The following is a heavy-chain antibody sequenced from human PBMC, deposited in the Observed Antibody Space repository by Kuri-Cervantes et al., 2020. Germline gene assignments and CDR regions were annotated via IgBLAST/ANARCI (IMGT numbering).Heavy chain of an antibody. CDR2: ISYDGSNK. CDR1: GFTFSSYA. Sequence: LTCAASGFTFSSYAMQWVRQAPGKGLEWVSVISYDGSNKYYADAVKVRFTISRYKSKNTLYLQMNSLRAEDTAVYYCAKGIAAAPYYYYGMDVWGQGTTVTVSS. J-gene: IGHJ6*02. V-gene: IGHV3-30-3*01. CDR3: AKGIAAAPYYYYGMDV. D-gene: IGHD6-13*01.